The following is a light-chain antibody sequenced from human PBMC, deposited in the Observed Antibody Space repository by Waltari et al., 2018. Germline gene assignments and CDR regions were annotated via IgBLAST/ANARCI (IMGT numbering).Light chain of an antibody. CDR2: GAS. V-gene: IGKV1-39*01. Sequence: DIQMTQSPSSLSASVGDRVTITCRASQSVNNYLHWYQQKAGKAPKLLIYGASSLHSGVPSRFSGGGSGTDFTLTISGLQAEDFATYYCEQGYVTPRTFGQGTKVEIK. CDR1: QSVNNY. J-gene: IGKJ2*01. CDR3: EQGYVTPRT.